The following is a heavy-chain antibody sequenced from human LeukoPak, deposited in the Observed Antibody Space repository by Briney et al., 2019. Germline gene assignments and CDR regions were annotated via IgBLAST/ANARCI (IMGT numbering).Heavy chain of an antibody. V-gene: IGHV3-11*01. CDR3: ARDGYYSSSWYRYNWFDP. D-gene: IGHD6-13*01. Sequence: GGSLRLSCAVSGITLSNYGMSWVRQAPGKGLEWVSYISSSGSTIYYADSVKGRFTISRDNAKNSLYLQMNSLRAEDTAVYYCARDGYYSSSWYRYNWFDPWGQGTLVTVSS. CDR1: GITLSNYG. J-gene: IGHJ5*02. CDR2: ISSSGSTI.